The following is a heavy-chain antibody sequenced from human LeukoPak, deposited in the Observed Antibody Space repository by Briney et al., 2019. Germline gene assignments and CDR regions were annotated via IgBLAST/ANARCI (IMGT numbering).Heavy chain of an antibody. V-gene: IGHV3-43D*03. D-gene: IGHD3-22*01. CDR3: AKDTGPYDSSGYGYFDY. Sequence: GGSLRLSCAASGFTFGDYAMHWVRQAPGKGLEWVSLISWDGGSTYYADSVKGRFTISRDNSKNSLYLQMNSLRAEDTALYYCAKDTGPYDSSGYGYFDYWGQGTLVTVSS. CDR1: GFTFGDYA. J-gene: IGHJ4*02. CDR2: ISWDGGST.